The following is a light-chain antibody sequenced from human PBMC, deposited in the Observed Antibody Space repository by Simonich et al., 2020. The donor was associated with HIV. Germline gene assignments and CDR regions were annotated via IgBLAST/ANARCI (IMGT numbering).Light chain of an antibody. CDR3: QQYYSSPYT. CDR1: QRVLYSSENKNY. CDR2: SAS. J-gene: IGKJ2*01. Sequence: DIVMTQSPDSLAVSLGERATINCKSSQRVLYSSENKNYLAWYQLKPGQPPKLLIYSASTRQSGVPERFSGTGSGTDFTLTISSLQAEDVAVYYCQQYYSSPYTFGQGTKLEIK. V-gene: IGKV4-1*01.